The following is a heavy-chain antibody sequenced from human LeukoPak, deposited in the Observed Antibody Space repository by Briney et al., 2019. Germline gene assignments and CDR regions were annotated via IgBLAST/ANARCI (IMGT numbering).Heavy chain of an antibody. CDR2: MNPNSLNT. CDR3: ARAPYPWVYFDY. J-gene: IGHJ4*02. V-gene: IGHV1-8*01. Sequence: GASVKVSCKTSGYTFSSFDVIWVRQATGQGLEWIGWMNPNSLNTGYAQKFRGRVTMTGDTSISTAYMELSSLRSEDTAVYYCARAPYPWVYFDYWGQGTLVTVSS. CDR1: GYTFSSFD. D-gene: IGHD6-13*01.